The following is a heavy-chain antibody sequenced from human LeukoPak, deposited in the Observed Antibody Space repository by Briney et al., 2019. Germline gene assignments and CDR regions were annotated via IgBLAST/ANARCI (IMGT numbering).Heavy chain of an antibody. CDR3: TRRGAASDAFDI. V-gene: IGHV3-74*01. J-gene: IGHJ3*02. D-gene: IGHD3-16*01. CDR2: IKYDGSST. Sequence: GGSLRLSCAASGFTFSSYWMHWVRQAPGKGLVWVSRIKYDGSSTNYADSVTGRFTISRDNAKNTLYLQMNSLTAEDTAVYYCTRRGAASDAFDIWGQGTMVTVSS. CDR1: GFTFSSYW.